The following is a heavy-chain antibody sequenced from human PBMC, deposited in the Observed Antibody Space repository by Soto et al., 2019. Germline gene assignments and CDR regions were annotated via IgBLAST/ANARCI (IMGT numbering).Heavy chain of an antibody. Sequence: GESLKISCAASGFTFSSYWMSWVRQAPGKGLEWVANIKQDGSEKYYVDSVKGRFTISRDNAKNSLYLQMNSLRAEDTAVYYCARLGVATPYFDYWGQGTLVTVSS. J-gene: IGHJ4*02. CDR1: GFTFSSYW. D-gene: IGHD5-12*01. CDR2: IKQDGSEK. V-gene: IGHV3-7*03. CDR3: ARLGVATPYFDY.